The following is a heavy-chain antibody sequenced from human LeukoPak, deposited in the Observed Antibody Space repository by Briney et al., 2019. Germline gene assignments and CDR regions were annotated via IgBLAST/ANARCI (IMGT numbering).Heavy chain of an antibody. CDR2: INPNSGGT. CDR3: ARSYYDSSGYCQFDY. CDR1: GYTFTGYY. D-gene: IGHD3-22*01. V-gene: IGHV1-2*04. J-gene: IGHJ4*02. Sequence: ASVKVSCKASGYTFTGYYMHWVRQAPGQGLEWMGWINPNSGGTNYAQKFQGWVTMTRDTSISTAYMELSGLRSDDTAVYYCARSYYDSSGYCQFDYWGQGTLVTVSS.